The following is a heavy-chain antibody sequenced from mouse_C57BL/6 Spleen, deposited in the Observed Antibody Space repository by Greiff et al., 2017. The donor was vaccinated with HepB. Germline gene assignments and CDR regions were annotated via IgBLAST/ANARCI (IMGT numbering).Heavy chain of an antibody. CDR1: GYTFTSYW. Sequence: QVQLQQSGAELVRPGSSVKLSCKASGYTFTSYWMDWVKQRPGQGLEWIGNIYPSDSETHYNQKFKDKATLTVDKSSSTAYMQLSSLTSEDSAVYYCARGGGGYSSCAYWGQGTLVTVSA. J-gene: IGHJ3*01. D-gene: IGHD2-3*01. CDR3: ARGGGGYSSCAY. V-gene: IGHV1-61*01. CDR2: IYPSDSET.